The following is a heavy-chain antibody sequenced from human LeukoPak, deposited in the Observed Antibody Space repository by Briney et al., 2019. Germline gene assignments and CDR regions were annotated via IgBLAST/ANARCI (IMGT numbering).Heavy chain of an antibody. CDR3: ARDTVG. CDR2: IRQDGGGK. D-gene: IGHD4-17*01. V-gene: IGHV3-7*01. CDR1: GFTFSSYW. Sequence: PGGSLRLSCAASGFTFSSYWMSWVRQAPGKGLEWGANIRQDGGGKYYVDSVKGRFTISRDNAKNSLYLQMDSLRAEDTAVYYCARDTVGWGQGTLVTVSS. J-gene: IGHJ4*02.